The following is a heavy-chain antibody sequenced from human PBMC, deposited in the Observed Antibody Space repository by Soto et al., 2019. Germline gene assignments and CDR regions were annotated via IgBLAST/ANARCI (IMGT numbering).Heavy chain of an antibody. CDR3: GRDLWGYCGADCYPLDV. J-gene: IGHJ6*04. CDR1: GGSISSYY. Sequence: QVRLQESGPGLVKPSETLSLTCTVSGGSISSYYWSWIRQPPGKGLEWIGYMYNTGSTIYNPYLQRRVTIAVDTSKNQFSLKLNFVTAPDTAVYYCGRDLWGYCGADCYPLDVWGKGTTVTVSS. CDR2: MYNTGST. V-gene: IGHV4-59*01. D-gene: IGHD2-21*02.